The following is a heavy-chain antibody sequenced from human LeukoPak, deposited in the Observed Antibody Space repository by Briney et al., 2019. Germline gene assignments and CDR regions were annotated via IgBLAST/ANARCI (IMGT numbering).Heavy chain of an antibody. CDR1: GFTFSTYG. V-gene: IGHV3-23*01. Sequence: PGGSLRLSCAASGFTFSTYGMNWVRQAPGEGLEWVSVISGSSGTTYHADSVKGRFTISRDNSRNTLYLQMNSLRAEDTAVYYCATRLLTGSTDYWGQGTLVTVSS. CDR3: ATRLLTGSTDY. D-gene: IGHD3-16*01. J-gene: IGHJ4*02. CDR2: ISGSSGTT.